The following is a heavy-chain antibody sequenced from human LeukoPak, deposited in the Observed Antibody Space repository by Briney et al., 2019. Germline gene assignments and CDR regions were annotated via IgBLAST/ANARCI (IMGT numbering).Heavy chain of an antibody. Sequence: SETLSLTCTVSGGSISSYYWSWIRQPAGKGLEWIGRIYTSGSTNYNPSLKSRVTMSVDTSKNQFSLKLSSVTAADTAVYYCARQAIGVAARHWFDPWGQGTLVTVSS. J-gene: IGHJ5*02. D-gene: IGHD6-6*01. CDR1: GGSISSYY. V-gene: IGHV4-4*07. CDR2: IYTSGST. CDR3: ARQAIGVAARHWFDP.